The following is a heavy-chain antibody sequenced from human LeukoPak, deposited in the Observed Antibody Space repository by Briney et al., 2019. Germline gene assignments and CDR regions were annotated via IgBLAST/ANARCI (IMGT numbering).Heavy chain of an antibody. CDR1: GGSISSYY. Sequence: SETLSLTCTVSGGSISSYYWSWIRQPPGKGLEWIGEINHSGSTNYNPSLKSRVTISVDTSKNQFSLKLSSVTAADTAVYYCARGRSSSSLDYWGQGTLVTVSS. CDR3: ARGRSSSSLDY. D-gene: IGHD6-6*01. V-gene: IGHV4-34*01. CDR2: INHSGST. J-gene: IGHJ4*02.